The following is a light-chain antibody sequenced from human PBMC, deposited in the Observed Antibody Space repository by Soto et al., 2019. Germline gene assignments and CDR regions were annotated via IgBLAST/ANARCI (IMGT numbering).Light chain of an antibody. CDR2: AAS. CDR3: QQSYRTPVT. CDR1: QSISGY. Sequence: DIQMTQSPSSLSASVGDRVTITCRASQSISGYLNWYQQRPGKAPKVLIHAASSLQSGVPSRFSGGGSGTDFSLTISSLQPEDFATYYCQQSYRTPVTFGGGTKVEI. V-gene: IGKV1-39*01. J-gene: IGKJ4*01.